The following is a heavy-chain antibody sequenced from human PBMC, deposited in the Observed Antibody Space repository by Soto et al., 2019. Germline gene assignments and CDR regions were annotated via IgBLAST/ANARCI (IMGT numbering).Heavy chain of an antibody. CDR2: ITHSGST. CDR3: ARDVMANHRYHWYFDL. CDR1: GGSFSGYY. V-gene: IGHV4-34*01. Sequence: QVQLQQWGAGLLKPSETLSLTCAVYGGSFSGYYWSWIRQPPGKGLEWIGEITHSGSTNYNSSLKSRVTISVATSKSQFSLKLSSVTAADTAVYYCARDVMANHRYHWYFDLWGRGTLVTVSS. D-gene: IGHD2-8*01. J-gene: IGHJ2*01.